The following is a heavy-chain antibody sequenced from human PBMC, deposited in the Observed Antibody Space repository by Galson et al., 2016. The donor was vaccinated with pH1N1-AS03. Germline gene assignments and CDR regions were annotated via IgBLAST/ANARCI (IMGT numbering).Heavy chain of an antibody. J-gene: IGHJ4*02. D-gene: IGHD1-26*01. CDR1: GGSSSSSSDY. CDR3: ARLSGSYYYYFDY. Sequence: SETLSLTCTVSGGSSSSSSDYWGWIRQPPGKGLEWIGSIYYAWSTYYKPSLKSRVTISVDTSKNQVSLKLSSVTAADTAVYFCARLSGSYYYYFDYWGQGTLVTVSS. CDR2: IYYAWST. V-gene: IGHV4-39*07.